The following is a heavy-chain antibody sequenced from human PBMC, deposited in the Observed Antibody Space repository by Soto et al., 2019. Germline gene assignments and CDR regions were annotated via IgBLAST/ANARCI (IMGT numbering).Heavy chain of an antibody. V-gene: IGHV3-7*01. CDR1: GFTFSSYD. Sequence: EVQLVESGGGLVQPGVSLEISCAASGFTFSSYDMGWVRQAPGKGLEWVANMNLDGRDKSYVDSVRGRFAISRDNAGNSLYLRMSSLRVDDTAVYDCARVESGSYDFWGQGTLVTVSS. CDR2: MNLDGRDK. J-gene: IGHJ4*02. D-gene: IGHD1-26*01. CDR3: ARVESGSYDF.